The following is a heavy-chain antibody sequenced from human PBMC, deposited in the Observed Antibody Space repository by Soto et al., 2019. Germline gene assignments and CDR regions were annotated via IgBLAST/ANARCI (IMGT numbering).Heavy chain of an antibody. J-gene: IGHJ4*02. CDR3: ARESGVFCSGGSCYPH. CDR2: INAGNGNT. CDR1: GYTFTSYA. V-gene: IGHV1-3*01. D-gene: IGHD2-15*01. Sequence: QVQLVQSGAEVKKPGASVKVSCKASGYTFTSYAMHWVRQAPGQRLEWMGWINAGNGNTRYSQKFQGRVTITRDTSASTAYMELSRMRSEDTAVYYCARESGVFCSGGSCYPHWGQGTLVTVSS.